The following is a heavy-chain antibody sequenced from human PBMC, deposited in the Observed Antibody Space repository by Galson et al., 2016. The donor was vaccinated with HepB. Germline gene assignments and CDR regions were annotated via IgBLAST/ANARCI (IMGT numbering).Heavy chain of an antibody. Sequence: SLRLSCAASGFTFNSYSMNWVRQAPGKGLEWVSYISSSSGNIYYADSVKGRFTISRDNAKNSLYLQMNSLRDEDTALYYCARVTVITLGGVIAPIDYWGQGILVTVSS. CDR3: ARVTVITLGGVIAPIDY. CDR1: GFTFNSYS. J-gene: IGHJ4*02. CDR2: ISSSSGNI. V-gene: IGHV3-48*02. D-gene: IGHD3-16*02.